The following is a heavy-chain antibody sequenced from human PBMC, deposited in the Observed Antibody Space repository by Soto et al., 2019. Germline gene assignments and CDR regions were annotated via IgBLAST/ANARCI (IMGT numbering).Heavy chain of an antibody. D-gene: IGHD5-18*01. Sequence: QVQLQESGPGLVKPSQTLSLTCTVSGGSINSGRYCWSWIRQHPGKGLDWIGCISYGGSTSYNPSLKSRVTISVDTSKNQFSLKLTSVTAADTAVYYCSRGILVWGQGALITVSS. CDR2: ISYGGST. CDR3: SRGILV. CDR1: GGSINSGRYC. J-gene: IGHJ4*02. V-gene: IGHV4-31*03.